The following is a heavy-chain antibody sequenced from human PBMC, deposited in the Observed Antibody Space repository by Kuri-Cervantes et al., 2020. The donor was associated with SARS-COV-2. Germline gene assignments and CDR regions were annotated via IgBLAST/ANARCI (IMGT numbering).Heavy chain of an antibody. CDR1: GFTFSDYY. V-gene: IGHV3-11*04. CDR3: AKDTDYTHDY. D-gene: IGHD4-11*01. J-gene: IGHJ4*02. Sequence: GESLKISCAASGFTFSDYYMHWIRQAPGKGLEWVSYISSSGTTTYYADSVKGRFTISRDNAKKSLYVQMNSLRAVDTAVYYCAKDTDYTHDYWGQGTLVTVSS. CDR2: ISSSGTTT.